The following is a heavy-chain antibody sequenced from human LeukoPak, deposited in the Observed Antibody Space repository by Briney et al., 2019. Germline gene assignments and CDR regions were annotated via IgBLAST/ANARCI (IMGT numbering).Heavy chain of an antibody. D-gene: IGHD2-15*01. CDR1: GGTFSSYA. CDR2: IIPIFGTA. CDR3: ARDYRYCSGGSCYSGYFDY. V-gene: IGHV1-69*01. Sequence: ASVKVSCKASGGTFSSYAISWVRQAPGQGLEWMGGIIPIFGTANYAQKFQGRVTITADESTSTAYMELSRLRSEDTAVYYCARDYRYCSGGSCYSGYFDYWGQGTLVTVSS. J-gene: IGHJ4*02.